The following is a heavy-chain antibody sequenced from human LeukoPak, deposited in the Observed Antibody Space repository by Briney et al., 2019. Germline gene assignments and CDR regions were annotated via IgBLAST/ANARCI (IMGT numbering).Heavy chain of an antibody. CDR2: IHYSGST. CDR1: GGSISSTNYY. J-gene: IGHJ4*02. V-gene: IGHV4-39*07. CDR3: ARRFPRYYYDNSGYFDY. Sequence: SETLSLTCSVSGGSISSTNYYWGWIRQPPGKGLECIGSIHYSGSTYYIPSLKSRLTISVDTSKNQFSLKLSSVTAADTAVYYCARRFPRYYYDNSGYFDYWGQGTLVTVSS. D-gene: IGHD3-22*01.